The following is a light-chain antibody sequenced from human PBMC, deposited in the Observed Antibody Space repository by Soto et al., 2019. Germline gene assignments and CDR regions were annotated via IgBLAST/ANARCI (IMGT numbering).Light chain of an antibody. Sequence: EIVFTQSPSTLSLSPGERATLSCRASQSVSSNLAWYQQKPGQAPRLLIYGASTRATGIPARFSGSGSGTEFTLTISSLQSEDFAVYYCQQYNNWPRITFGQGTKVDIK. J-gene: IGKJ1*01. CDR1: QSVSSN. CDR3: QQYNNWPRIT. V-gene: IGKV3-15*01. CDR2: GAS.